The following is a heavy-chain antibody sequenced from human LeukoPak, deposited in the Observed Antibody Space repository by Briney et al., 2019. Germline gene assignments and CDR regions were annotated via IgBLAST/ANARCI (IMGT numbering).Heavy chain of an antibody. J-gene: IGHJ5*02. Sequence: KPSETLSLTCTVSGYSISSGYYWGWIRQPPGKGLGWIGSIYHSGSTYYNPSLKNRVTISVDTPKNQYALKLSSVTAADTAVYYCARGWQQLVLKNWFDPWGQGTLVTVSS. CDR1: GYSISSGYY. D-gene: IGHD6-13*01. CDR2: IYHSGST. V-gene: IGHV4-38-2*02. CDR3: ARGWQQLVLKNWFDP.